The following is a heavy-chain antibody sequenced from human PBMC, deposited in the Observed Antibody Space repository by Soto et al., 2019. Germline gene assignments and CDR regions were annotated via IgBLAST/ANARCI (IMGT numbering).Heavy chain of an antibody. D-gene: IGHD4-17*01. CDR1: GGSLNSGGYY. Sequence: QVQLQESGPGLVKPSQTLSLTCAVSGGSLNSGGYYWSWIRQRPGKGLEWIGYMYYSGSPYYNPSLRSRLTISVDTSKNHFSLKLSSVTAADTAVYYCARGNYGDPYYFDYWGQGILVTVSS. V-gene: IGHV4-31*11. CDR3: ARGNYGDPYYFDY. J-gene: IGHJ4*02. CDR2: MYYSGSP.